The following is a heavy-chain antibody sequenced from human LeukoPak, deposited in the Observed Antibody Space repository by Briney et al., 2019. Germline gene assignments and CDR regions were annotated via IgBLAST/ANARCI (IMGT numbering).Heavy chain of an antibody. J-gene: IGHJ6*02. V-gene: IGHV3-30-3*01. CDR2: ISYDGSNK. D-gene: IGHD3-10*01. CDR1: GFTFSSYA. Sequence: GGSLRLSCAASGFTFSSYAIHWVRQAPGKGLEWVAVISYDGSNKYYADSVKGRFTISRDNSKNTLYLQMNSLRAEDTAVYYCAKGGGKYGSGSYYRGYYGMDVWGQGTTVTVSS. CDR3: AKGGGKYGSGSYYRGYYGMDV.